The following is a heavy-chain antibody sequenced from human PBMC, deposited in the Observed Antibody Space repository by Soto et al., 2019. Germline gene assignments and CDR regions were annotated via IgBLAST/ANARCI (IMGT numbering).Heavy chain of an antibody. CDR2: ITGSGGDT. D-gene: IGHD6-13*01. CDR1: GFTFSSYA. J-gene: IGHJ1*01. Sequence: GGSLRLSCAASGFTFSSYAMSWVRQAPGKGLEWVSLITGSGGDTYYADSVKARFTISSDNSRNTLYLQMNSLRAEDTAVYCCAKAAGSSWGTEHFQHWGQGTLVTVSS. V-gene: IGHV3-23*01. CDR3: AKAAGSSWGTEHFQH.